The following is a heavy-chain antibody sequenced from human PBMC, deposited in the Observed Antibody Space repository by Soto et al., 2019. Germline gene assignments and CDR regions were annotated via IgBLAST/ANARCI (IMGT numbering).Heavy chain of an antibody. CDR1: GFTFRDHY. Sequence: EVQLVESGGGLVQPGGSLRLSCAASGFTFRDHYMDWVRQAPGKGLEWVGRIRNKADSYITEYAASVKGRLSISRDDSKNSLYLQMNSLKTEDTAVYFCASGVYHSGGSPFDSWGQGTLVTVSS. V-gene: IGHV3-72*01. CDR3: ASGVYHSGGSPFDS. CDR2: IRNKADSYIT. D-gene: IGHD3-22*01. J-gene: IGHJ4*02.